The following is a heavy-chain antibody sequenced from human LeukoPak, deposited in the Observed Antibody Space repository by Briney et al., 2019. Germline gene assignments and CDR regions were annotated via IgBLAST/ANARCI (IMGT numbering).Heavy chain of an antibody. Sequence: NSSETLSLTCTVSGGSISSYYWSWIRQPPGKGLEWIGYIYYSGSTNYNPSLKSRVTISVDTSKNQFSLKLSSVTAADTAVYYCARGFVLAFLEWLSHPKGFDYWGQGTLVTVSS. V-gene: IGHV4-59*08. J-gene: IGHJ4*02. D-gene: IGHD3-3*02. CDR2: IYYSGST. CDR1: GGSISSYY. CDR3: ARGFVLAFLEWLSHPKGFDY.